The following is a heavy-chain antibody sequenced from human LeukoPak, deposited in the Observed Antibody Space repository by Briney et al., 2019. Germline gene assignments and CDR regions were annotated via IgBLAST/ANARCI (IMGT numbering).Heavy chain of an antibody. J-gene: IGHJ4*02. V-gene: IGHV1-18*01. CDR1: GYTFTSYG. D-gene: IGHD5-12*01. Sequence: ASVKVSCKASGYTFTSYGISWVRQAPGQGLEWMGWISAYNGNTNYAQKLQGRVTMTTDTSTSTAYMELRSLRSDDTAVYYCARDREYSGYDWGYYFDYWGQGTLVTVSS. CDR3: ARDREYSGYDWGYYFDY. CDR2: ISAYNGNT.